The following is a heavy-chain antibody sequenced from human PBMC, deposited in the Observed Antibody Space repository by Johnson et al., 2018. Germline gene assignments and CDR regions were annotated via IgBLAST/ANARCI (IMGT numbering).Heavy chain of an antibody. CDR1: GGSISSYY. CDR2: IYYSGST. CDR3: ARTNWNDVGGAYYYGMDV. D-gene: IGHD1-1*01. Sequence: QVQLQESGPGLVKPSETLSLTCTVSGGSISSYYWSWIRQPPGKGLEWSGYIYYSGSTNYNPSLKSRVTISVDTSKNQFSLKLSSVTAADTAVYYCARTNWNDVGGAYYYGMDVWGQGTTVTVSS. V-gene: IGHV4-59*12. J-gene: IGHJ6*02.